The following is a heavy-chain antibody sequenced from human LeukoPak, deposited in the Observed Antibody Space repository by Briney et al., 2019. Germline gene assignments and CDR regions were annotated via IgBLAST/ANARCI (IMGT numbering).Heavy chain of an antibody. CDR3: AREVAIIRGVRNWFDP. J-gene: IGHJ5*02. CDR1: GDSVSSNDAA. Sequence: SQTLSLTCGISGDSVSSNDAAWSWIRQSPSRGLEWLGRTFYRSKWYYDYAPSVRSRITINPDTSKSQFSLQLDSVTPEDTAVYYCAREVAIIRGVRNWFDPWGPGILVTVSS. V-gene: IGHV6-1*01. CDR2: TFYRSKWYY. D-gene: IGHD3-10*01.